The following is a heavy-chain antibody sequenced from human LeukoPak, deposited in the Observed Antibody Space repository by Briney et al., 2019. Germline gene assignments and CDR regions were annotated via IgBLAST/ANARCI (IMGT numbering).Heavy chain of an antibody. Sequence: GGSLRLSCAASGFTFSSYSMNWVRQAPGMGLKWVSSISSSSSYIYYADSVKGRFTISRDNAKNSLYLQMNSLRAEDTAVYYCARDRFGSYSSSWTDYWGQGTLVTVSS. CDR1: GFTFSSYS. D-gene: IGHD6-13*01. V-gene: IGHV3-21*01. J-gene: IGHJ4*02. CDR3: ARDRFGSYSSSWTDY. CDR2: ISSSSSYI.